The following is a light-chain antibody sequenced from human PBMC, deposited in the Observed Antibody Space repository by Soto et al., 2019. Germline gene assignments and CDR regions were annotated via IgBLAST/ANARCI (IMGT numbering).Light chain of an antibody. CDR3: QQYNTWPPIT. V-gene: IGKV3-15*01. Sequence: EIVMTQAPATLSVSTGERATLSCRASQSVGVKLAWYQQKPGQAPRLLIYDTSTRATGIPPRFSGSGSGTEFTLTIRSLQSAYFAVYPCQQYNTWPPITFVQGTRLAIK. CDR1: QSVGVK. J-gene: IGKJ5*01. CDR2: DTS.